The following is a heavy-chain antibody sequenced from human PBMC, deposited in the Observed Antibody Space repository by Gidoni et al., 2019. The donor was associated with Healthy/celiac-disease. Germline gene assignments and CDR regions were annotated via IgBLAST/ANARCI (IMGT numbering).Heavy chain of an antibody. V-gene: IGHV4-59*08. D-gene: IGHD4-4*01. Sequence: QVQLQESGPGLVKPSETLSLTCTVSGGSISSYYWSWIRQPPGKGLEWIGYIYYSGSTNYNPSLKSRVTISVDTSKNQFSLKLSSVTAADTAVYYCARHWSDYSNYYFDYWGQGTLVTVSS. CDR1: GGSISSYY. J-gene: IGHJ4*02. CDR2: IYYSGST. CDR3: ARHWSDYSNYYFDY.